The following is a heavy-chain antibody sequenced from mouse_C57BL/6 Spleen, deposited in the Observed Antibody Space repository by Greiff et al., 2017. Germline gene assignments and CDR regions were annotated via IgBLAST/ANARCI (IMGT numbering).Heavy chain of an antibody. J-gene: IGHJ4*01. CDR2: INPYNGGT. D-gene: IGHD2-1*01. V-gene: IGHV1-19*01. Sequence: VQLQQSGPVLVKPGASVKMSCKASGYTFTDYYMNWVKQSHGKSLEWIGVINPYNGGTSYNQKFKGKATLTVDKSSSTAYMELNSLTSEDSAVYYCARNSGNPDAMDYWGQGTSVTVSS. CDR1: GYTFTDYY. CDR3: ARNSGNPDAMDY.